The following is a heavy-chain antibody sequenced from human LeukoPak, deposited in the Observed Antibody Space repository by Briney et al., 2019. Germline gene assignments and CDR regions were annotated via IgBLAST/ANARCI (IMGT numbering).Heavy chain of an antibody. J-gene: IGHJ4*02. Sequence: PGGSLRLSCAASGLTFSSYEMNWVRQAPGKGLEWVSYISSSGSAIYYADSVKGRFTISRDNAKNSLYLQMNSLRAEDTAVYYCARVGYNYGYDYWGQGTLVTVSS. D-gene: IGHD5-18*01. CDR2: ISSSGSAI. CDR1: GLTFSSYE. V-gene: IGHV3-48*03. CDR3: ARVGYNYGYDY.